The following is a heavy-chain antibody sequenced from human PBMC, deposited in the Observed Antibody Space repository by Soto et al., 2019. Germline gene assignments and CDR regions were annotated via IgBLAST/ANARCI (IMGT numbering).Heavy chain of an antibody. J-gene: IGHJ6*03. CDR2: IYYSGST. D-gene: IGHD2-15*01. CDR3: ARVAKFKGYCSGGSCYKPDYYYYYMDV. CDR1: GGSISSGGYY. Sequence: PSETLSLTCTVSGGSISSGGYYWSWIRQHPGKGLEWIGYIYYSGSTYYNPSLKSRVTISVDTSKNQFSLKLSSVTAADTAVYYCARVAKFKGYCSGGSCYKPDYYYYYMDVWGKGTTVTVSS. V-gene: IGHV4-31*03.